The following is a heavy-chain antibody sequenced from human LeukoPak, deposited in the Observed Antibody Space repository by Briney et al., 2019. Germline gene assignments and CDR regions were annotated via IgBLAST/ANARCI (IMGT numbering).Heavy chain of an antibody. CDR2: ISGSGGST. CDR1: GFTFSSYA. J-gene: IGHJ4*02. V-gene: IGHV3-23*01. D-gene: IGHD1-26*01. CDR3: ARVDSGSYSSFDY. Sequence: GGSLRLSCAASGFTFSSYAMSWVRQAPGKGLEWVSAISGSGGSTYYADSVKGRFTISRDNSKNTLYLQMNSLRAEDTAVYYCARVDSGSYSSFDYWGQGTLVTVSS.